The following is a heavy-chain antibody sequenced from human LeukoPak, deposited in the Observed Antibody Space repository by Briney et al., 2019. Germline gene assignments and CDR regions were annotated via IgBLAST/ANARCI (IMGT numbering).Heavy chain of an antibody. CDR1: GFSFSSYA. CDR2: SGSGGST. V-gene: IGHV3-23*01. CDR3: AKIGGYCISSSCYGWAFDI. Sequence: TGGSLRLSCAASGFSFSSYAMSWVRQAPGKGLEWVSASGSGGSTYYADSVKGRFTISRGSSKNTLYLQMNSLRAEDTAIYYCAKIGGYCISSSCYGWAFDIWGLGTMVTVSS. J-gene: IGHJ3*02. D-gene: IGHD2-2*01.